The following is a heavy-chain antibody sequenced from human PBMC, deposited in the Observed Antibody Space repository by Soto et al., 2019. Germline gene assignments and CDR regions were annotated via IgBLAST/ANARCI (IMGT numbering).Heavy chain of an antibody. CDR2: MNPNSGNT. CDR3: ARQLYCSSTSCYEVYDY. CDR1: GGTFSSYA. Sequence: ASVKVSCKASGGTFSSYAISWVRQAPGQGLEWMGWMNPNSGNTGYAQKFQGRVTMTRNTSISTAYMELSSLRSEDTAVYYCARQLYCSSTSCYEVYDYWGQGTLVTVSS. J-gene: IGHJ4*02. V-gene: IGHV1-8*02. D-gene: IGHD2-2*01.